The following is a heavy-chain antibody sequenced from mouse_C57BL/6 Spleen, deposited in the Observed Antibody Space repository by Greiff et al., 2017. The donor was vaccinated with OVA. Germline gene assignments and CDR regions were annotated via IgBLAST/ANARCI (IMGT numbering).Heavy chain of an antibody. D-gene: IGHD4-1*01. CDR3: ARIWDGY. J-gene: IGHJ2*01. V-gene: IGHV1-82*01. Sequence: VQLQQSGPELVKPGASVKISCKASGYAFSSSWMNWVKQRPGKGLEWIGRIYPGDGDTNYNGKFKGKATLTADKSSSTAYMQLSSLTSDDSAVYFCARIWDGYWGQGTTLTVSS. CDR1: GYAFSSSW. CDR2: IYPGDGDT.